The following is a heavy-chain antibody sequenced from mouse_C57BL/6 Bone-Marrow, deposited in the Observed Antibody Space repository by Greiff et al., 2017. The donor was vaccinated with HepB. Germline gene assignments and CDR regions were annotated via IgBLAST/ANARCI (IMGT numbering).Heavy chain of an antibody. CDR2: IRNKANNHAT. D-gene: IGHD4-1*01. CDR1: GFTFSDAW. V-gene: IGHV6-6*01. CDR3: TRETGTVAFDY. J-gene: IGHJ2*01. Sequence: EVKLQESGGGLVQPGGSMKLSCAASGFTFSDAWMDWVRQSPEKGLEWVAEIRNKANNHATYYAESVKGRFTISRDDSKSSVYLQMNSLRAADTGIYCCTRETGTVAFDYWGQGTTLTVSS.